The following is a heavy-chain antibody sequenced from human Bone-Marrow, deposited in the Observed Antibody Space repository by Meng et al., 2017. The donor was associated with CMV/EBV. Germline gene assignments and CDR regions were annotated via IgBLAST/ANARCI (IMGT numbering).Heavy chain of an antibody. J-gene: IGHJ3*02. V-gene: IGHV4-61*01. D-gene: IGHD3-9*01. CDR2: IYYSGST. CDR1: GGSVSSGSYY. Sequence: SETLSLTCAVSGGSVSSGSYYWSWIRQPPGKGLEWIGHIYYSGSTNYNPSLKSRVTISVDTSKNQFSLKFTSVTAADTAVYYCARGESYDILTGYYPLIGAFDIWGQGTMVTVSS. CDR3: ARGESYDILTGYYPLIGAFDI.